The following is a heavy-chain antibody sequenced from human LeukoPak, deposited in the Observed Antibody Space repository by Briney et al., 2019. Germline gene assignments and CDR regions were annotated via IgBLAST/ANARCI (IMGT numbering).Heavy chain of an antibody. CDR3: ARAGAANERARFDY. V-gene: IGHV6-1*01. CDR2: QYYTSKWYN. CDR1: GAGVPSTSAA. D-gene: IGHD6-13*01. J-gene: IGHJ4*02. Sequence: SQTLSLTCAISGAGVPSTSAAWNWIRNSQSKALEWLGRQYYTSKWYNDYAVSVKSRITINPDTSKNQFSLQLNSVTPEDTAVYYCARAGAANERARFDYWGQGTLVTVSS.